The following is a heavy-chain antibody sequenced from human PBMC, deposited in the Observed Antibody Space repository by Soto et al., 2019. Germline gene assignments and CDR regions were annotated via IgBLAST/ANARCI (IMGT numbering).Heavy chain of an antibody. CDR2: IDYSGST. J-gene: IGHJ4*02. Sequence: QVQLQESGPGLVKPSQTLSLTCTVSGGSISSGDYYWSWIRQPPGKGLEWIGYIDYSGSTYYNPSLTRRVTIPVATSKHQFSLHLSSVTAADTAVYYCARAHGGDFLAGRAHYWGRGTLVTVSS. CDR1: GGSISSGDYY. D-gene: IGHD3-9*01. V-gene: IGHV4-30-4*01. CDR3: ARAHGGDFLAGRAHY.